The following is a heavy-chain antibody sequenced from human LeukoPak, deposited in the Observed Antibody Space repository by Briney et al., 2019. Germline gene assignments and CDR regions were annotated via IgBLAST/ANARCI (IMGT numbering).Heavy chain of an antibody. Sequence: GESLKISCKGSGYSFTSYWIGWVRPMPGKGLEWMGIIYPGDSDTRYSPSFQGQVTISADKSISTAYLQWSSLKASDTAVYYCARRENIVGATTSWFDPWGQGTLVTVSS. J-gene: IGHJ5*02. V-gene: IGHV5-51*01. CDR2: IYPGDSDT. D-gene: IGHD1-26*01. CDR3: ARRENIVGATTSWFDP. CDR1: GYSFTSYW.